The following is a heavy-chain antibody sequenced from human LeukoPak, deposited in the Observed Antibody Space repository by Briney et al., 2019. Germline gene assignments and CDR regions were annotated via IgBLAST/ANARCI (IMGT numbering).Heavy chain of an antibody. CDR2: IRGGGGSA. CDR1: GFTFSAYA. V-gene: IGHV3-23*01. Sequence: PGGSLRLSCTASGFTFSAYATMWGRQGPGKGRGWVSAIRGGGGSAFYADSVKGRFTISRDNSKYTLFLQMSSLRAEDTAVYYCARDPNGDYIGAFDMWGPGTMVTVSS. J-gene: IGHJ3*02. D-gene: IGHD4-17*01. CDR3: ARDPNGDYIGAFDM.